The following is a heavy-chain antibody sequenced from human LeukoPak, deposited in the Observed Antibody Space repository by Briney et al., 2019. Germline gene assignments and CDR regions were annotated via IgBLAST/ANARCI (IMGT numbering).Heavy chain of an antibody. Sequence: ASVKVSCKASGYTFTGYYMHWVRQAPGQGLEWMGWINPNSGGTNYAQKFQGRVTMTRDTSISTAYMELSRLRSDDTAVYYCARVIFWNHGAFDIWGQGTMVTVSS. J-gene: IGHJ3*02. V-gene: IGHV1-2*02. CDR3: ARVIFWNHGAFDI. D-gene: IGHD2-21*01. CDR2: INPNSGGT. CDR1: GYTFTGYY.